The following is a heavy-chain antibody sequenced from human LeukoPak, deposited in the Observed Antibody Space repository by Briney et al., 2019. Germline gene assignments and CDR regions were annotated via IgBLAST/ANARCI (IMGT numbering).Heavy chain of an antibody. Sequence: SQTLSLTCTVSGGSISSGSYYWSWIRQPAGKGLEWIGRIYTSGSTNYNPSLKSRATISVDTSKNQFSLKLSSVTAADTAVYYCASTRYYDSSGYYLGEDYWGQGTLVTVSS. CDR2: IYTSGST. D-gene: IGHD3-22*01. V-gene: IGHV4-61*02. CDR3: ASTRYYDSSGYYLGEDY. J-gene: IGHJ4*02. CDR1: GGSISSGSYY.